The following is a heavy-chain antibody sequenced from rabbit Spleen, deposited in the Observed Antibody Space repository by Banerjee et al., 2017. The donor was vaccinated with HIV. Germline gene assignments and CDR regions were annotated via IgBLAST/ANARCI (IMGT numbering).Heavy chain of an antibody. CDR1: GFSFSNKAV. CDR3: ARDLVGVIGWNFYL. V-gene: IGHV1S45*01. CDR2: INAVTGKA. J-gene: IGHJ4*01. Sequence: QEQLVESGGGLVRPEGSLKLSCTASGFSFSNKAVMCWVRQAPGKGLQWIACINAVTGKAVYATWAKGRFTISRTSSTTVTLRMTSLTAADTATYFCARDLVGVIGWNFYLWGPGTLVTVS. D-gene: IGHD1-1*01.